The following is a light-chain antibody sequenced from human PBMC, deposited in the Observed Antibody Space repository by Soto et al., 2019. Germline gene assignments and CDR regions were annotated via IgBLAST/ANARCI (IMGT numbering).Light chain of an antibody. CDR3: QQYNSYSSWT. Sequence: DIQTTQSPSTLSASVGGRVTITSRASQSLNSLLAWYQQKPGRAPKLLIYDASTLESGVPSRFSGSGSGTEFTLTISSLQTDDFATYYCQQYNSYSSWTFGQGTKVDIK. V-gene: IGKV1-5*01. CDR1: QSLNSL. CDR2: DAS. J-gene: IGKJ1*01.